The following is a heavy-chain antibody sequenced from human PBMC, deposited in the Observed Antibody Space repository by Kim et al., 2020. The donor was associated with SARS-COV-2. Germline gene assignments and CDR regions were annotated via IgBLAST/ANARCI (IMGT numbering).Heavy chain of an antibody. D-gene: IGHD6-25*01. J-gene: IGHJ4*02. V-gene: IGHV3-30*01. CDR3: ARGRSSGGFDY. Sequence: VEGRLTVSGDNSTNSLYLQMNSLSAEDTAVYYCARGRSSGGFDYWGQGTLVTVSS.